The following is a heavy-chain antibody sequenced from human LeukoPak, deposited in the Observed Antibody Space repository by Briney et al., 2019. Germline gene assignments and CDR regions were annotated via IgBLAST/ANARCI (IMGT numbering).Heavy chain of an antibody. CDR2: ISSNGGST. Sequence: PGGSLRLSCAASGFTFSSSAMHWVRQAPGKGLEYVSAISSNGGSTYYANSVKGRFTISRDNSKNTLYLQMGSLRAEDMAVYYCASVGTSGYPYAFDIWGQGTMVTVSS. V-gene: IGHV3-64*01. CDR1: GFTFSSSA. CDR3: ASVGTSGYPYAFDI. J-gene: IGHJ3*02. D-gene: IGHD3-3*01.